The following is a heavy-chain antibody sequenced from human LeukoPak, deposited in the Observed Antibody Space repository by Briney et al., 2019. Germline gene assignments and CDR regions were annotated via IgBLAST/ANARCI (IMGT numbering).Heavy chain of an antibody. J-gene: IGHJ6*02. Sequence: SETLSLTCTVSGYSISSGYYWGWIRQPPGKGLEWIGSIYHSGSTYYNPSLKSRVTISVDTSKNQFSLKLSSVTAADTAVYYCAVAATPEGMDVWGQGTTVTVSS. V-gene: IGHV4-38-2*02. D-gene: IGHD2-15*01. CDR1: GYSISSGYY. CDR3: AVAATPEGMDV. CDR2: IYHSGST.